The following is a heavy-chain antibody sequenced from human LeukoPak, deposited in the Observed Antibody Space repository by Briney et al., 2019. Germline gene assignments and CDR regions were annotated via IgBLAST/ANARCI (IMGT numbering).Heavy chain of an antibody. CDR3: ARIGYSYGYGSNDY. Sequence: PSETLSLTCAVYGGSFSGYYWSWIRQPPGKGLEWIGEINHSGSTNYNPSLKSRVTISVDTSKNQFSLKLSSVTAADTAVYYCARIGYSYGYGSNDYWGQGALVTVSS. D-gene: IGHD5-18*01. V-gene: IGHV4-34*01. CDR2: INHSGST. J-gene: IGHJ4*02. CDR1: GGSFSGYY.